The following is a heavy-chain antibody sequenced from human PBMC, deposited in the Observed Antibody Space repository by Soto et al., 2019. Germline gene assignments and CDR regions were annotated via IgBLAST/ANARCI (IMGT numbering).Heavy chain of an antibody. CDR2: INAGNGNT. J-gene: IGHJ6*02. V-gene: IGHV1-3*01. D-gene: IGHD3-16*01. CDR1: GYAFSAYY. CDR3: ARDVRWGNYYYGMDV. Sequence: ASVKVSCKASGYAFSAYYTHWVRQAPGQRLEWMGWINAGNGNTKYSQKFQGRVTITRDTSASTAYMELSSLRSEDTAVYFCARDVRWGNYYYGMDVWGQGTTVTVSS.